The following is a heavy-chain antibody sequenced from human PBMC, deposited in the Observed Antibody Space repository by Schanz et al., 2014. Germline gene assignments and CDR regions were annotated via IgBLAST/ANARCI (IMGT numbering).Heavy chain of an antibody. Sequence: QLQLRESGPGLVKPSETLSLICSVSGTSITSSTYYWGWIRQPPGKGPEWIGGISYSGNTYYTPSLKSGSTIPLAPPKTHFPLKLPSVTAADTAVYYCARPSSVVGITGWFDTWGQGTLVTVSS. D-gene: IGHD3-22*01. J-gene: IGHJ5*02. CDR1: GTSITSSTYY. V-gene: IGHV4-39*01. CDR3: ARPSSVVGITGWFDT. CDR2: ISYSGNT.